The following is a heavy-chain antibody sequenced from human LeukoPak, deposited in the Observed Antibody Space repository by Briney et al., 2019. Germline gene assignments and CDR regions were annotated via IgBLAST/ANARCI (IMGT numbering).Heavy chain of an antibody. V-gene: IGHV4-34*01. CDR2: INHSGST. D-gene: IGHD2-2*01. Sequence: SETLSLTCAVYGGSFGGYYWSWIRQPPGKGLEWIGEINHSGSTNYNPSLKSRVTISVDTSKNQFSLKLSSVTAADTAVYYCARAGYCSSTSCCMDVWGQGTTVTVSS. CDR3: ARAGYCSSTSCCMDV. CDR1: GGSFGGYY. J-gene: IGHJ6*02.